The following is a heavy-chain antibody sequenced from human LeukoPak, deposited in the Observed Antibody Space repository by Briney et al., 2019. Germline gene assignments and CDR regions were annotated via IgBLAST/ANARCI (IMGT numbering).Heavy chain of an antibody. Sequence: SETLSLTCTVSGGSINNYWSWIRPPAGKGREWIGRIFSSGSTVYHPSLKSRVTMSVDTSRNSFSLKLTSVTAADTAVYYCARGRAVTTGDDYWGQGTLVTVSS. J-gene: IGHJ4*02. D-gene: IGHD4-17*01. CDR1: GGSINNY. CDR3: ARGRAVTTGDDY. V-gene: IGHV4-4*07. CDR2: IFSSGST.